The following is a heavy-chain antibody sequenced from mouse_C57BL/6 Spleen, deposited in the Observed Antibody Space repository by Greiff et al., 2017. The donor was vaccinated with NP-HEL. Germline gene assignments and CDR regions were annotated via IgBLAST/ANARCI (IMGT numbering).Heavy chain of an antibody. J-gene: IGHJ4*01. V-gene: IGHV1-82*01. CDR3: ARRDGYYPYYCAMDY. CDR2: IYPGDGDT. CDR1: GYAFSSSW. D-gene: IGHD2-3*01. Sequence: QVQLQQSGPELVKPGASVKISCKASGYAFSSSWMNWVKQRPGTGLEWIGRIYPGDGDTNYNGKFKGKATLTADKPSSTAYMQLSSLTSEDSAVYFCARRDGYYPYYCAMDYWGQGTSVTVSS.